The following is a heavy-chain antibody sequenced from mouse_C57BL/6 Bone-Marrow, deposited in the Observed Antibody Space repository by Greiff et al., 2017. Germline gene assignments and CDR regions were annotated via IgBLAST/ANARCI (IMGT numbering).Heavy chain of an antibody. V-gene: IGHV1-69*01. Sequence: VQLQQSGAALVMPGASVKLSCKASGYTFTSYWMHWVKQRPGQGLEWIGEIDPSDSYTNYNQKFKGKSTLTVDKSSSTAYMQLSSLTSEDSAVYYCARLRYYGSHDYWGQGTTLTVSS. CDR1: GYTFTSYW. D-gene: IGHD1-1*01. CDR3: ARLRYYGSHDY. CDR2: IDPSDSYT. J-gene: IGHJ2*01.